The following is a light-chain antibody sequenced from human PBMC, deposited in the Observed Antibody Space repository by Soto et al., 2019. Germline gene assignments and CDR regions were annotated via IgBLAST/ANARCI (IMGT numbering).Light chain of an antibody. CDR3: QQYNGYSRT. V-gene: IGKV1-5*01. J-gene: IGKJ1*01. CDR1: QSIGDS. Sequence: DIQMTQAPSTLSAPLVDRCTVTCRASQSIGDSLAWYQQKPGKAPYLLISDVSSLERGVPSRFSGSGAGTEFTLTLSSMQPDDFATFSCQQYNGYSRTFGQGT. CDR2: DVS.